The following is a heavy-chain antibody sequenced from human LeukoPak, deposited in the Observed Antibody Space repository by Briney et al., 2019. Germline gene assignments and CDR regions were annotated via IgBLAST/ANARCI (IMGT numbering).Heavy chain of an antibody. D-gene: IGHD1-26*01. CDR1: GGSISSYY. V-gene: IGHV4-4*07. J-gene: IGHJ4*02. CDR3: ARENSGSYRELDY. Sequence: SETLSLTCTVSGGSISSYYWSWIRQPAGKGLEWIGRMYTSGSTNYNPSLKSRVTMSVDTSKNLFSLKLSSVTAADTAVFYCARENSGSYRELDYWGRGTLVTVSS. CDR2: MYTSGST.